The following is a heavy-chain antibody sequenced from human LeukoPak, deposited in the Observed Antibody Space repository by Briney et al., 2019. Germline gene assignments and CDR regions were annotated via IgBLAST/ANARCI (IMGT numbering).Heavy chain of an antibody. V-gene: IGHV4-59*01. D-gene: IGHD6-6*01. Sequence: SETLSLTCSVSGGSISSYYWSWIRQPPGKGLEWIGYIHYRGSTNYIPSLKSRVTISVDTSKNQFSLKLSSVTAADTAVYYCARVTYTVAARYYYYMDVWGKGTTVTISS. CDR3: ARVTYTVAARYYYYMDV. CDR2: IHYRGST. J-gene: IGHJ6*03. CDR1: GGSISSYY.